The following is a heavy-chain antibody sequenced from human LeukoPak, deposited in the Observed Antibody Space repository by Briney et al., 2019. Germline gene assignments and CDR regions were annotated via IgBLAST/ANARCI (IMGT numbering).Heavy chain of an antibody. CDR2: MNPNRGDT. J-gene: IGHJ4*02. D-gene: IGHD2-2*01. Sequence: ASVKVSCKASGYTFTSYDINWVRQVTGQGLEWMGWMNPNRGDTGYAQKFQGRVNMTRNTSISTAYMELSSLRSDDTAVYYCARGVPRYCRSPGRASPGICGVYWGQGTLVTVSS. CDR1: GYTFTSYD. CDR3: ARGVPRYCRSPGRASPGICGVY. V-gene: IGHV1-8*02.